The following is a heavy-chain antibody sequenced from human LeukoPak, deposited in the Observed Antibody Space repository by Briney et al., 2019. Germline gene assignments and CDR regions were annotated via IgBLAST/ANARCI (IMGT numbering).Heavy chain of an antibody. CDR2: IYYSGST. CDR3: ANYCSSSSCHIRRAFDI. D-gene: IGHD2-2*02. J-gene: IGHJ3*02. CDR1: DGSISSSSYY. Sequence: PSETPSLTCTVSDGSISSSSYYWGWIRQPPGKGLEWIGTIYYSGSTYYSPSLKSRVAISVDTSKNQFSLKLSSVTAADTAVYYCANYCSSSSCHIRRAFDIWGQGTMVTVSS. V-gene: IGHV4-39*05.